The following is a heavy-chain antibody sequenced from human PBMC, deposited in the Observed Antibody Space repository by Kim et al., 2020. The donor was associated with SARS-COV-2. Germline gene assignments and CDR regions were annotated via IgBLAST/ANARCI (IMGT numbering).Heavy chain of an antibody. CDR2: IIPILGIA. J-gene: IGHJ4*02. Sequence: SVKVSCKASGGTFSSYTISWVRQAPGQGLEWMGRIIPILGIANYAQKFQGRVTITADKSTSTAYMELSSLRSEDTAVYYCARGAMVYAPPQFDYWGQGTLVTVSS. CDR3: ARGAMVYAPPQFDY. V-gene: IGHV1-69*02. CDR1: GGTFSSYT. D-gene: IGHD2-8*01.